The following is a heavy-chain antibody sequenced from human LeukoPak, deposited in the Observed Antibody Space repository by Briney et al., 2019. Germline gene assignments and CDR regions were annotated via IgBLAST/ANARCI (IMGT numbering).Heavy chain of an antibody. CDR2: INHSGST. V-gene: IGHV4-34*01. D-gene: IGHD6-6*01. Sequence: SETLSLTCAVYGGSFSGYYWSWIRQPPGKGLEWIGEINHSGSTNYNPSLKSRVTISVDRSKNQFSLKLSSVTAADTAVYYCARGGEAYSSSYYFDYWGQGTLVTVSS. CDR3: ARGGEAYSSSYYFDY. CDR1: GGSFSGYY. J-gene: IGHJ4*02.